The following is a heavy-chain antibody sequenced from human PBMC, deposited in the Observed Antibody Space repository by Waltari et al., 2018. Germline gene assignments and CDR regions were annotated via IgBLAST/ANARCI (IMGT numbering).Heavy chain of an antibody. Sequence: QVQLQESGPGLVKPSETLSLTCTVSGYSISSGYYWGWIRQPPGKGLEWIGSIYHSGSTYYNPSLKSRVTISVDTSKNQFSLKLSSVTAADTAVYYCARGAPGIAAAGTVFDYWGQGTLVTVSS. D-gene: IGHD6-13*01. CDR3: ARGAPGIAAAGTVFDY. CDR1: GYSISSGYY. J-gene: IGHJ4*02. V-gene: IGHV4-38-2*02. CDR2: IYHSGST.